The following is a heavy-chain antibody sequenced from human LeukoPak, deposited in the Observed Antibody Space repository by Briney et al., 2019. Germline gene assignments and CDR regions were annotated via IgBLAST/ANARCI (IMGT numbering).Heavy chain of an antibody. D-gene: IGHD3-22*01. V-gene: IGHV3-23*01. CDR1: GFTFSSYA. CDR2: ISGSGGST. Sequence: GGSLRLSCAASGFTFSSYAMSWVRQAPGKGLEWVSTISGSGGSTYYADSVKGRVTIARDNSKNTLYLQMNSLRAEDTAVYYCARDPLTYYSETSGYYDYWGRGTLVTVSS. J-gene: IGHJ4*02. CDR3: ARDPLTYYSETSGYYDY.